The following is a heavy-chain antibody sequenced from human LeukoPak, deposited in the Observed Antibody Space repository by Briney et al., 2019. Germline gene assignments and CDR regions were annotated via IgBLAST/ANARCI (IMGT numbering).Heavy chain of an antibody. V-gene: IGHV3-20*04. D-gene: IGHD2-15*01. CDR2: INWSGASI. CDR1: GFTFSSYA. Sequence: GGSLRLSCVASGFTFSSYAMTWVRQAPGKGLEWVAGINWSGASIDYADSVKGRFTISRDNARNTLHLQMSSLSAEDTAFYYCAREVCSGGSCSLLNWGQGALLTVSS. J-gene: IGHJ4*02. CDR3: AREVCSGGSCSLLN.